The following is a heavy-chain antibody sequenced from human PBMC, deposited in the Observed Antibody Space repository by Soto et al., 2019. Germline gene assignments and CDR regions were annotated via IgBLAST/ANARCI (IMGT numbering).Heavy chain of an antibody. CDR2: ST. V-gene: IGHV4-61*02. J-gene: IGHJ5*02. Sequence: STNYNPSRKSRVTITEDTSQNALSMKLHAVTAAETAVYYCARGRWFDPWGQGTLVTVSS. CDR3: ARGRWFDP.